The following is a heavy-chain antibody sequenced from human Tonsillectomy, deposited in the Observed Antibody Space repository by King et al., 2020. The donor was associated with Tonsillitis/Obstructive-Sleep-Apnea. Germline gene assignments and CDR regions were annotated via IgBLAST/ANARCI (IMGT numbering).Heavy chain of an antibody. Sequence: VQLQQWGAGLLRPSETLSLTCAVYGGSFSGYYWSWIRQPPGKGLEWIGEISHSGSTSHNPSLKSRVTISLDMSKNQFSLKLTSVTAADTAWYYCARGAQWGYWGQGTLVTVSS. CDR1: GGSFSGYY. CDR2: ISHSGST. D-gene: IGHD2-8*01. V-gene: IGHV4-34*01. CDR3: ARGAQWGY. J-gene: IGHJ4*02.